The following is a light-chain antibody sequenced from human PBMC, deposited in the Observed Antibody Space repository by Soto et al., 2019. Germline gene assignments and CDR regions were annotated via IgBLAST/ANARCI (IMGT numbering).Light chain of an antibody. CDR3: QQRSNWPLT. CDR1: QSVSSSY. Sequence: IVLTQSPVTLSLSQGERATLSCRASQSVSSSYLAWYQQKPGQAPRLLIYDASNRATGIPARFSGSGSGTDFTLTISSLEPEDFAVYYCQQRSNWPLTFGGGSKVDNK. J-gene: IGKJ4*01. CDR2: DAS. V-gene: IGKV3D-20*02.